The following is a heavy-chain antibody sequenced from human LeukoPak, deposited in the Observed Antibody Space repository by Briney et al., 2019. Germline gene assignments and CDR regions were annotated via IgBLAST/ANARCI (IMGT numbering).Heavy chain of an antibody. J-gene: IGHJ4*02. V-gene: IGHV3-21*01. D-gene: IGHD1-26*01. CDR1: GFAFSSFS. CDR3: ARGGSGSWNAPFDY. Sequence: GGSLRLSCAASGFAFSSFSMTWVRQAPGKGLEWVSSISSSSSYIYYADSLKGRFTISRDNAKNSLYLQMNSLRAEDTAVYHCARGGSGSWNAPFDYWGQGTLVTVSS. CDR2: ISSSSSYI.